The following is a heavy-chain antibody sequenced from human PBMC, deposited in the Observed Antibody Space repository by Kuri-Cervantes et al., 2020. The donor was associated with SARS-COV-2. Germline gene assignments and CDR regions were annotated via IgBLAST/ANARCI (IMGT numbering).Heavy chain of an antibody. V-gene: IGHV3-30-3*01. J-gene: IGHJ4*02. D-gene: IGHD2-15*01. CDR1: GFTFSSYA. Sequence: GESLKISCAASGFTFSSYAMHWVRQAPGKGLEWVAVISYDGSNKYYADSVKGRFTISRDNSKNTLYLQMNSLRAEDTAVYYCAKDPHGIVVVVAAVDYWGQGTQVTVSS. CDR2: ISYDGSNK. CDR3: AKDPHGIVVVVAAVDY.